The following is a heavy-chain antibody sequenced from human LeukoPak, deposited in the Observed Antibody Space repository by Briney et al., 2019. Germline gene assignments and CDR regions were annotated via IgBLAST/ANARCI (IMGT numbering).Heavy chain of an antibody. CDR2: IYYSGST. CDR3: AREGVTKYYFDY. J-gene: IGHJ4*02. Sequence: SETLSLTCTVSGGSISSYYWSWIRQPPGKGLELIGYIYYSGSTDYNPSLKSRVTISVDTSKNQFSLKLSSLTAADTAVYYCAREGVTKYYFDYWGQGTLVTVSS. CDR1: GGSISSYY. D-gene: IGHD4-11*01. V-gene: IGHV4-59*01.